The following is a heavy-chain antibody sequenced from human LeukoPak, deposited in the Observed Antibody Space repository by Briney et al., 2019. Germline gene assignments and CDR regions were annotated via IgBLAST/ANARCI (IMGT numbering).Heavy chain of an antibody. CDR2: INHSGST. CDR1: GGSFSGYY. V-gene: IGHV4-34*01. Sequence: SETLPLTCAVYGGSFSGYYWSWIRQPPGKGLEWIGEINHSGSTNYNPSPKSRVTISVDTSKNQFSLKLSSVTAADTAVYYCARPGSSSSWYSWFDPWGQGTLVTVSS. J-gene: IGHJ5*02. D-gene: IGHD6-13*01. CDR3: ARPGSSSSWYSWFDP.